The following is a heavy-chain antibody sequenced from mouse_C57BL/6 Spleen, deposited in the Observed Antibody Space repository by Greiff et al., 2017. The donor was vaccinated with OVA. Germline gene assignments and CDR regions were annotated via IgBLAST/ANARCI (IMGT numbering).Heavy chain of an antibody. D-gene: IGHD4-1*01. CDR2: INPNNGGT. CDR3: ANWDY. CDR1: GYTFTDYY. V-gene: IGHV1-26*01. J-gene: IGHJ2*01. Sequence: EVKLQQSGPELVKPGASVKISCKASGYTFTDYYMNWVKQSHGKSLEWIGDINPNNGGTSYNQKFKGKATLTVDKSSSTAYMELRSLTSEDSAVYYCANWDYWGQGTTLTVSS.